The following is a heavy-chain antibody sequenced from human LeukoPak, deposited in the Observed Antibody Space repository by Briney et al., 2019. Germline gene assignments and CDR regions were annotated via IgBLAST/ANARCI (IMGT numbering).Heavy chain of an antibody. CDR3: AKERLSQAGPDY. CDR1: GFTFSCYG. J-gene: IGHJ4*02. CDR2: IRYDGSNN. Sequence: RGPLRLSCAASGFTFSCYGVHWLRQAPGKGLKWVAFIRYDGSNNYYADSVKGSLTFSRDNSKNTLYLQMNSLRAEDTAVYFCAKERLSQAGPDYWSQGPLVTVSS. V-gene: IGHV3-30*02. D-gene: IGHD6-25*01.